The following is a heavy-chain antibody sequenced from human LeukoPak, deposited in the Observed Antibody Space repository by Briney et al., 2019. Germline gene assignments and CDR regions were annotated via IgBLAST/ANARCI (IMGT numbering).Heavy chain of an antibody. J-gene: IGHJ4*02. D-gene: IGHD3-9*01. V-gene: IGHV3-33*06. Sequence: PGTSLRLSCATSGFTFRSHAMHWVRQSPGKGLEWVAQIWYDGSNKYYADSVKGRFSVSRDNSKNTLYLQMNSLRAEDTAVYYCAKWGPYDILTGRINWGQGTLVTVSS. CDR1: GFTFRSHA. CDR3: AKWGPYDILTGRIN. CDR2: IWYDGSNK.